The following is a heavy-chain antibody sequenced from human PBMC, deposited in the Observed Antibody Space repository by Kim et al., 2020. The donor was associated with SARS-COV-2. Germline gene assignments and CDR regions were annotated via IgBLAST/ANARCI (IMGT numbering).Heavy chain of an antibody. CDR3: TTFTGYCSGGSCYGVDY. CDR1: GFTFSNAW. Sequence: GGSLRLSCAASGFTFSNAWMSWVRQVPGKGLEWVGRIKSKTDGGTTDYAAPVKGRFTISRDDSKNTLYLQMNSLKTEDTAVYYCTTFTGYCSGGSCYGVDYWGQGTLVTVSS. CDR2: IKSKTDGGTT. J-gene: IGHJ4*02. D-gene: IGHD2-15*01. V-gene: IGHV3-15*01.